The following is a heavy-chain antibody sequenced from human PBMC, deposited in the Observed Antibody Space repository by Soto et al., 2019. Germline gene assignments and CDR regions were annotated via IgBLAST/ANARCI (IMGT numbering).Heavy chain of an antibody. Sequence: SVKVSCKSSGGTFSSYSISWVRQAPGQGLEWMGGIIPIFGTANYAQKFQGRVTITADESTSTAYMELSSLRSEDTAVYYCARAVTAVAYAFDIWGQGTMVTVSS. CDR1: GGTFSSYS. V-gene: IGHV1-69*13. CDR3: ARAVTAVAYAFDI. J-gene: IGHJ3*02. CDR2: IIPIFGTA. D-gene: IGHD6-19*01.